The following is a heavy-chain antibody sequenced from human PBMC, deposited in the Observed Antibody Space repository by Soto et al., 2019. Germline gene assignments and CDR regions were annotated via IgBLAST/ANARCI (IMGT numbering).Heavy chain of an antibody. Sequence: PSEPLPLTCAVYGGSFSGYYWSWIRQPQGKGLEWIGEINHSGGTNYNPSLKSRVTISVDTSKNQFSLKLSSATAADTAVYYCARGHGGWLQSGIAFDIWGQGTMVTVSS. D-gene: IGHD5-12*01. CDR2: INHSGGT. CDR3: ARGHGGWLQSGIAFDI. J-gene: IGHJ3*02. CDR1: GGSFSGYY. V-gene: IGHV4-34*01.